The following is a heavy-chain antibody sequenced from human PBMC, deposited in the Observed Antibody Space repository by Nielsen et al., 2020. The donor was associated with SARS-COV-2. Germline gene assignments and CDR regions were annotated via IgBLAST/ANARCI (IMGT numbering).Heavy chain of an antibody. J-gene: IGHJ6*03. CDR1: GGSVSSNDW. D-gene: IGHD2-2*01. V-gene: IGHV4-4*01. Sequence: GSLRLSCAVSGGSVSSNDWWTWVRQSPGKGLEWIVEVSHSGSINYNPSLKSRVTLSMDKSKRQFSLRLTSVSAADTAVYFCARGDLVVVPSPILGLGPFFYYFYLDVWGKGTTVIVSS. CDR3: ARGDLVVVPSPILGLGPFFYYFYLDV. CDR2: VSHSGSI.